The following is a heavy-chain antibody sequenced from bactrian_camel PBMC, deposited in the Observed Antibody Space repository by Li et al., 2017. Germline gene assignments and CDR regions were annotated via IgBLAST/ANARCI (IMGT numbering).Heavy chain of an antibody. CDR1: GYLSSSYC. CDR2: IHTAGSST. J-gene: IGHJ4*01. D-gene: IGHD2*01. V-gene: IGHV3S1*01. Sequence: QVQLVESGGGSVQAGGSLRLSCVASGYLSSSYCMAWFRQAPGKEREGVAAIHTAGSSTYYGDAVKGRFTISQEKSNNTVYLTMNSAKPEDTAMYYCAAVTFCRGSYCCRLDDLNKFNYWARGTQVTVSS. CDR3: AAVTFCRGSYCCRLDDLNKFNY.